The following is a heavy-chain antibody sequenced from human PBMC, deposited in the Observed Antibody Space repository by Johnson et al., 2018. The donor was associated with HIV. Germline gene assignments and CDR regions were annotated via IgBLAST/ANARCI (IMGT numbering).Heavy chain of an antibody. CDR2: ISYEGSNK. Sequence: QVQLVESGGGLTKPAWSPRLSCAASQFTFSRYYMNCVRQAPGNGLEWVAVISYEGSNKYYADSVKGRFTISRANSRNTVLLQMNSLRAQDTAVYYCVKDLGLQFMEWSTAPADAFHIWGQGTMVTVSS. V-gene: IGHV3-30*18. D-gene: IGHD3-3*01. J-gene: IGHJ3*02. CDR3: VKDLGLQFMEWSTAPADAFHI. CDR1: QFTFSRYY.